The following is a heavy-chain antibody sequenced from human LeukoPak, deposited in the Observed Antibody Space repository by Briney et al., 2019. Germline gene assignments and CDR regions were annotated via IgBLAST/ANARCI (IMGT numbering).Heavy chain of an antibody. CDR2: INHSGST. J-gene: IGHJ3*02. Sequence: SETLSLTCAVYGGSFSGYYWSWIRQPPGKGLEWIGEINHSGSTNYNPSLKSRVTISVDTSKNQFSLKLSSVTAADTAVYYCARLPPLGGSYPDDAFDIWGQGTMVTVSS. CDR1: GGSFSGYY. V-gene: IGHV4-34*01. D-gene: IGHD1-26*01. CDR3: ARLPPLGGSYPDDAFDI.